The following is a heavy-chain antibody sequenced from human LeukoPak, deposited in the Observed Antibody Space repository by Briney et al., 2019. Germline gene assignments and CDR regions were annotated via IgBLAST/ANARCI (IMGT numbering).Heavy chain of an antibody. CDR2: IIPISGTA. D-gene: IGHD3-10*01. CDR3: ARETYDSGIHNYFYGMDI. Sequence: SVKVSCKASGGTFSSHAISWVRKAPGQGLEWMGGIIPISGTANYAQKFQDRVTITADESTSTAYMELASLRSEDTAVYYCARETYDSGIHNYFYGMDIWGKGTTVTVSS. CDR1: GGTFSSHA. J-gene: IGHJ6*04. V-gene: IGHV1-69*13.